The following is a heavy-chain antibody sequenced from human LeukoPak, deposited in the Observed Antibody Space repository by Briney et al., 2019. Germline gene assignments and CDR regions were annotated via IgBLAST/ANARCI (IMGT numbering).Heavy chain of an antibody. CDR2: INSDGSST. V-gene: IGHV3-74*01. Sequence: PGGSLRLSCAASGFTFSSYWMHWVRQAPGKGLGWVSRINSDGSSTNYADSVKGRFTISRDNAKNTLYLQMNSLRAEDTAVYYCARDQGFDYRGQGTLVTVSS. J-gene: IGHJ4*02. CDR3: ARDQGFDY. CDR1: GFTFSSYW.